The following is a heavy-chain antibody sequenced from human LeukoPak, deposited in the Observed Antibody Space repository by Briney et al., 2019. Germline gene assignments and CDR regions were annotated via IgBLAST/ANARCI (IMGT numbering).Heavy chain of an antibody. D-gene: IGHD5-24*01. J-gene: IGHJ4*02. CDR2: IYFGGST. Sequence: SSETLSLTCTLSGGAISSSSHYWGWIRHPPGKGLEWVGRIYFGGSTSYNPTLESRVTISVDTSKNQFSLKLSSVTAADTAVYYCARVEMATIVPDYWGQGTLVTVSS. CDR3: ARVEMATIVPDY. V-gene: IGHV4-39*01. CDR1: GGAISSSSHY.